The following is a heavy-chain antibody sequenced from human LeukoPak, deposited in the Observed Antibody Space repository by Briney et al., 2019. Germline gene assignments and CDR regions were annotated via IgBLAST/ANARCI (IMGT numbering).Heavy chain of an antibody. J-gene: IGHJ4*02. D-gene: IGHD3-9*01. CDR3: ARELRYFDWRVFDY. V-gene: IGHV4-30-4*01. CDR1: GGSISSGDYY. Sequence: SETLSLTCTVSGGSISSGDYYWSWIRQPPGKGLEWIGYIYYSGSTYYNPSLKSRVTISVDTSKNQFSLKLSSVTAADTAVYYCARELRYFDWRVFDYWGQGTLVTVSS. CDR2: IYYSGST.